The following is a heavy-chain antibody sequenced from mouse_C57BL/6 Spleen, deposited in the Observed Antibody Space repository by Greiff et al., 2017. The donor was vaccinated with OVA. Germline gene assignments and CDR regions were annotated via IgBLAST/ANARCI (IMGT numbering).Heavy chain of an antibody. CDR2: IYPGSGST. D-gene: IGHD1-1*01. Sequence: QVQLQQPGAELVKPGASVKMSCKASGYTFTSYWITWVKQRPGQGLEWIGDIYPGSGSTNYNEKFKSKATLTVDTSSSTAYMQLSSLTSEDSAVYDCARKRYYYGREYAMDYWGQGTSVTVSS. V-gene: IGHV1-55*01. CDR1: GYTFTSYW. CDR3: ARKRYYYGREYAMDY. J-gene: IGHJ4*01.